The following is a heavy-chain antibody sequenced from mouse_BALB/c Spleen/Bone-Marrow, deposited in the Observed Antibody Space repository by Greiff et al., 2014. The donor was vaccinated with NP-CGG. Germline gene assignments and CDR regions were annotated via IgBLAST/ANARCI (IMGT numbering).Heavy chain of an antibody. CDR2: IFPGDSTT. Sequence: VQLQQSGVELVKPGASVKLSCKASGNTFTSYDINWVRQRPEQGLEWIGWIFPGDSTTKYNEKFKGKATLTTDKSSSTVHMQLSRPTSEDSAVYFCVRSRLRDWYFDVWGAGTTVTISS. J-gene: IGHJ1*01. CDR3: VRSRLRDWYFDV. D-gene: IGHD1-2*01. V-gene: IGHV1S56*01. CDR1: GNTFTSYD.